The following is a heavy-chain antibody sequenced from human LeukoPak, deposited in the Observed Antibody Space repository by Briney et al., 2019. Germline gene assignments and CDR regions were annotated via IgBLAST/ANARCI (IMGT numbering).Heavy chain of an antibody. CDR2: ISSTSTYM. CDR1: GFTFSNYS. V-gene: IGHV3-21*01. Sequence: PGGSLRLSCAASGFTFSNYSMNWVRQAPGKGLEWVSCISSTSTYMYYADSVKGRFTISRDNVKNSLYLQMNSLRAEDTAVYYCARYSSGWPGYFDYWGQGTLVTVSS. CDR3: ARYSSGWPGYFDY. J-gene: IGHJ4*02. D-gene: IGHD6-25*01.